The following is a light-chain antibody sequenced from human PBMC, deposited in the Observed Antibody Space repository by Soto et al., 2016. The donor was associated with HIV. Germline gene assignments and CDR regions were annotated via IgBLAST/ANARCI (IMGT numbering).Light chain of an antibody. CDR3: QQYKSAVT. V-gene: IGKV1-5*03. Sequence: DIQMTQSPSTLSASIGDRVTITCRANQSINTWLAWYQQKPGKAPRFLIYKASTLESGVPSRFSGSGSETEFTLTITNLQPDDFATYFCQQYKSAVTFGRGTKIEIE. J-gene: IGKJ4*02. CDR1: QSINTW. CDR2: KAS.